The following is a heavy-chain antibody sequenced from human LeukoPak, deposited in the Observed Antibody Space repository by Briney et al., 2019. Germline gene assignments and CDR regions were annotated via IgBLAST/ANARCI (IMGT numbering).Heavy chain of an antibody. CDR1: VDSMTSMSRYS. D-gene: IGHD2/OR15-2a*01. CDR3: ARDWGIRTTEYNAFDM. Sequence: SQTLSLTCTLSVDSMTSMSRYSWCCIRQAPGKGLEWIGFISYGGSTNYNPSLKSRVAITVDTSQNQFSLKLMSVTAADTAVYSCARDWGIRTTEYNAFDMWGRGTMVTVSS. V-gene: IGHV4-61*05. CDR2: ISYGGST. J-gene: IGHJ3*02.